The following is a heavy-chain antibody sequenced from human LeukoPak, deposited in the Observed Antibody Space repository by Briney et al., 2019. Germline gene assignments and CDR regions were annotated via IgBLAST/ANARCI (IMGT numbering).Heavy chain of an antibody. V-gene: IGHV3-33*01. CDR2: IWYDGSNK. J-gene: IGHJ3*02. CDR3: ARDVGWLRAFDI. Sequence: GGSLRLSCAASGFTFSSYGMHWVRQAPGKGLEWVPVIWYDGSNKYYADSVKGRFTISRDNSKNTLYLQMNSLRAEDTAVYYCARDVGWLRAFDIWGQGTMVTVSS. D-gene: IGHD5-12*01. CDR1: GFTFSSYG.